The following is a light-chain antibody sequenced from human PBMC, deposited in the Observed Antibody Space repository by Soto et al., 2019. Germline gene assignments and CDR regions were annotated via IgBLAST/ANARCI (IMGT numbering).Light chain of an antibody. CDR3: QQYYSSPLT. CDR2: WAS. V-gene: IGKV4-1*01. J-gene: IGKJ4*01. Sequence: DIVMTQSPDSLVVSLGERATINCKSSQSILYSSNNKNYLAWYQQKPGQPPMLLIYWASTRESGVPDRFSGSESGTDFTLTISSLQAEDVAVYYCQQYYSSPLTFGGGTKVEIK. CDR1: QSILYSSNNKNY.